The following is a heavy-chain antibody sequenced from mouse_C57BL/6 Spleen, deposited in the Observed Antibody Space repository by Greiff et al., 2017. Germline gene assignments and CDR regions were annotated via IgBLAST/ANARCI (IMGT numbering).Heavy chain of an antibody. CDR3: ARDRGPEWYFDV. D-gene: IGHD3-1*01. Sequence: EVMLVESEGGLVQPGSSMKLSCTASGFTFSDYYMAWVRQVPEKGLEWVANINYDGSSTYYLDSLKSRFIISRDNAKNILYLQMSSLKSEDTATYYCARDRGPEWYFDVWGTGTTVTVSS. CDR1: GFTFSDYY. CDR2: INYDGSST. J-gene: IGHJ1*03. V-gene: IGHV5-16*01.